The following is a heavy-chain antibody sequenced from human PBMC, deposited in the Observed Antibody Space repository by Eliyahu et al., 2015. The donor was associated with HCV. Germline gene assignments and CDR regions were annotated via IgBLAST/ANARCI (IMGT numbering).Heavy chain of an antibody. Sequence: QLQLQESGPGLVKPSETLSLTCTVXCGSIXXXXXYWGXIRQPPGKGLEWIGSIYYSGSTYYNPSLKSRVTISVDTSKNQFSLKLSSVTAADTAVYYCARHRPSYYYDSSGYVDYWGQGTLVTVSS. CDR1: CGSIXXXXXY. CDR2: IYYSGST. CDR3: ARHRPSYYYDSSGYVDY. V-gene: IGHV4-39*01. D-gene: IGHD3-22*01. J-gene: IGHJ4*02.